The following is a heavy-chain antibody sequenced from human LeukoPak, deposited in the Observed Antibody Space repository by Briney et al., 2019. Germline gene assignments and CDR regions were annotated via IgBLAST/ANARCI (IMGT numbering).Heavy chain of an antibody. CDR2: IYYSGGT. D-gene: IGHD6-25*01. V-gene: IGHV4-59*01. Sequence: SETLSLTCTVSGVSLSSYYWSWIRQPPGQGLEWIGYIYYSGGTNYNPSLKSRVTISVDTSKNQFSLKLSSVTAADTAVYYCARERQRRFDYWGQGTLVTVSS. J-gene: IGHJ4*02. CDR3: ARERQRRFDY. CDR1: GVSLSSYY.